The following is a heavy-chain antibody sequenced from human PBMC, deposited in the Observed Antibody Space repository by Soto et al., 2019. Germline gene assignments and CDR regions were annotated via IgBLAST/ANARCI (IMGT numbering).Heavy chain of an antibody. CDR3: ARDLLYSTRSTVRFDI. D-gene: IGHD6-13*01. J-gene: IGHJ3*02. Sequence: VQLVQSGVEVKKPGASVKVSCKASGYTFTSHGISWVRQAPGQGLEWMGWINTYNGNTNYAQKVQGRVTMTTETPTSTAYMEWRSLRSDDTAVYYCARDLLYSTRSTVRFDIWGQGTMLTVSS. V-gene: IGHV1-18*01. CDR2: INTYNGNT. CDR1: GYTFTSHG.